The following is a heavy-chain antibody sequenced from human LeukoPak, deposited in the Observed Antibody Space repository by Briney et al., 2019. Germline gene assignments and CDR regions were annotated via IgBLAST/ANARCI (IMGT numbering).Heavy chain of an antibody. CDR3: ARGDGYNSDYFDY. Sequence: PSETLSLTCTVSGGSISSYYWCWIRQPPGKGLEWIGYIYYSGSTSYNPSLKSRVTISVDTSNNQSSLKLSSVTAADTAVYYCARGDGYNSDYFDYWGQGTLVTVSS. CDR2: IYYSGST. CDR1: GGSISSYY. V-gene: IGHV4-59*13. D-gene: IGHD5-24*01. J-gene: IGHJ4*02.